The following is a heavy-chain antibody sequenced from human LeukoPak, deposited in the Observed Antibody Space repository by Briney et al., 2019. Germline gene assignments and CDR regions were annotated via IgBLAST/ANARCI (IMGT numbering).Heavy chain of an antibody. Sequence: GGSLRLSCAASGFTFSSYWMHWVRQAPGKGLVWVSRINSDGSSTSYADSVKGRFTISRDNAKNTLYLQMNSLRAEDKAVYYCARDGSPWDYYYYYMDVWGKGTTVTVSS. D-gene: IGHD2-15*01. CDR2: INSDGSST. CDR1: GFTFSSYW. J-gene: IGHJ6*03. CDR3: ARDGSPWDYYYYYMDV. V-gene: IGHV3-74*01.